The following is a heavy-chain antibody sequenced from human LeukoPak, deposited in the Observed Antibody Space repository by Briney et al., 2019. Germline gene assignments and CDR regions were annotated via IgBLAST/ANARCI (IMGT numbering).Heavy chain of an antibody. CDR1: GFTFRSYW. V-gene: IGHV3-7*01. D-gene: IGHD4-17*01. CDR2: IKEDGSEE. CDR3: ARDRSYGERGYFDY. Sequence: GGSLRLSCAASGFTFRSYWMSWVRQAPGKGLEWVANIKEDGSEEYYVDSVKGRFTISRDNAKNSLYLQMNNLRAEDTAVYYCARDRSYGERGYFDYWGQGTLVTVSS. J-gene: IGHJ4*02.